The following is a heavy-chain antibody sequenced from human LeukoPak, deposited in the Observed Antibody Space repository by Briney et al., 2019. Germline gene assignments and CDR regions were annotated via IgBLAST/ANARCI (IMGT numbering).Heavy chain of an antibody. V-gene: IGHV3-23*01. CDR2: ISGSGGST. J-gene: IGHJ4*02. Sequence: GGSLRLSCAASGFTFSSYWMTWVRQAPGKGLEWVSAISGSGGSTYYADSVKGRFAISRDNSKNTLYLQMNSLRAEDTAVYYCAKDIKYYDSSGYSLYFDYWGQGTLVTVSS. D-gene: IGHD3-22*01. CDR1: GFTFSSYW. CDR3: AKDIKYYDSSGYSLYFDY.